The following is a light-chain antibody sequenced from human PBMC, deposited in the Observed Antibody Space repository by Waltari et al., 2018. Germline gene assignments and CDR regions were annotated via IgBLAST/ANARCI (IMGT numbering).Light chain of an antibody. J-gene: IGKJ5*01. Sequence: DIEMTQSPSSLSASVGEKVTITCQASQDISNHLSWFQQKPGKAPKLLIYDVSKLETGVASRFSGGGSRADFTLIINDVQPEDVATYYCQQYDSLTLLTFGQGTRLE. CDR3: QQYDSLTLLT. CDR1: QDISNH. V-gene: IGKV1-33*01. CDR2: DVS.